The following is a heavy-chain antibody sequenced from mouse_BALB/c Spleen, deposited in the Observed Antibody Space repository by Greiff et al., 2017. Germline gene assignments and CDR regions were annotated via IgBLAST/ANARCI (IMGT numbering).Heavy chain of an antibody. D-gene: IGHD1-2*01. V-gene: IGHV1S29*02. Sequence: VQLQQSGPELVKPGASVKISCKASGYTFTDYNMHWVKQSHGKSLEWIGYIYPYNGGTGYNQKFKSKATLTVDNSSSTAYMELRSLTSEDSAVYYCARRLRLHWYFDVWGAGTTVTVSS. CDR3: ARRLRLHWYFDV. CDR1: GYTFTDYN. J-gene: IGHJ1*01. CDR2: IYPYNGGT.